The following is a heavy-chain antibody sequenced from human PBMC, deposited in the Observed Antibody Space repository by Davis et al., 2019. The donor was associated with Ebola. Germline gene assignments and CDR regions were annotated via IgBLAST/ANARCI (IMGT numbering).Heavy chain of an antibody. CDR2: IYYSGST. CDR3: ARDRKYSSSWYVGGMDV. J-gene: IGHJ6*04. V-gene: IGHV4-59*12. CDR1: GGSISSYY. Sequence: GSLRLSCTVSGGSISSYYWSWIRQPPGKGLEWIGYIYYSGSTSYNPSLKSRVSMSVDTSKKQFSLKVTSVTAADTAVYYCARDRKYSSSWYVGGMDVWGKGTTVTVSS. D-gene: IGHD6-13*01.